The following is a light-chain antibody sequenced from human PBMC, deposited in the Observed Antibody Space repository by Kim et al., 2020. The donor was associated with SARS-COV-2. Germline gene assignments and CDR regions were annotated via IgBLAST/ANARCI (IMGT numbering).Light chain of an antibody. CDR3: AAWDDILSGPE. CDR1: SSNIGSNY. Sequence: QSVLTQPPSASGTHGQRVTISCSGSSSNIGSNYVYWYQQPPGTAPKLLIYGNNQRPSGVPDRFSGSKSGTSASLAISGLRSEDEADYYCAAWDDILSGPEFGGGTQLTVL. V-gene: IGLV1-47*01. CDR2: GNN. J-gene: IGLJ3*02.